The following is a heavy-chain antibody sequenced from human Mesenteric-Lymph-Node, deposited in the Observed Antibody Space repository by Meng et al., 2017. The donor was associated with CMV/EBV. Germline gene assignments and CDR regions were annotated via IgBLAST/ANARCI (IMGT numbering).Heavy chain of an antibody. V-gene: IGHV2-5*08. CDR1: GGSISSGGYY. J-gene: IGHJ4*02. Sequence: SGGSISSGGYYWSWIRQHPGKGLEWLALIYWDDDKRYSPSLKSRLTITKDTSKNQVVLTMTNMDPVDTATYFCAHNRWGSGLSFDYWGQGTLVTVSS. CDR3: AHNRWGSGLSFDY. CDR2: IYWDDDK. D-gene: IGHD2-15*01.